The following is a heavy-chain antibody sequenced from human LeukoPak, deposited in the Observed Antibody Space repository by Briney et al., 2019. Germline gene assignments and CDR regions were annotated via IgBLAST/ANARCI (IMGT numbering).Heavy chain of an antibody. CDR1: GYTFTSYD. V-gene: IGHV1-8*01. J-gene: IGHJ4*02. Sequence: ASVKVSCKASGYTFTSYDINWVRQATGQGLEWMGWMNPNSGNTGYAQKFQGRATMTRNTSISTAYMELSSLRSEDTAVYYCARGSYYYDSSGYYGYYWGQGTLVTVSS. D-gene: IGHD3-22*01. CDR3: ARGSYYYDSSGYYGYY. CDR2: MNPNSGNT.